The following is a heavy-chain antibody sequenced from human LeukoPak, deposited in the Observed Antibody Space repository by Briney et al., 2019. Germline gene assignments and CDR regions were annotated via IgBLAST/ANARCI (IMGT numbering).Heavy chain of an antibody. J-gene: IGHJ4*02. D-gene: IGHD3-22*01. CDR2: IIPIFGTA. CDR3: ARQEARNYYYEGLDY. CDR1: GGTFSSYA. V-gene: IGHV1-69*13. Sequence: ASVKVSCKASGGTFSSYAISWVRQAPGQGLEWMGGIIPIFGTANYAQKFQGRVTITADESTSTAYMELSSLRADDTALYSCARQEARNYYYEGLDYWGQGTLVTVSS.